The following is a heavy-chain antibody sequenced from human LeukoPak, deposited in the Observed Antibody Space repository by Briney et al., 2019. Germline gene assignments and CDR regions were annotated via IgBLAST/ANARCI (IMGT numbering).Heavy chain of an antibody. CDR1: GFNLANHA. CDR2: ISGGGDIT. V-gene: IGHV3-23*01. Sequence: GGSLRLSCAASGFNLANHAMSWVRQTAGKGLEWVSAISGGGDITYYADSVKGRFTISRDNSKDTLFLQMHSLRPGDTAVYYCVREDTPATANYWGQGTLVTISS. D-gene: IGHD2-21*02. J-gene: IGHJ4*02. CDR3: VREDTPATANY.